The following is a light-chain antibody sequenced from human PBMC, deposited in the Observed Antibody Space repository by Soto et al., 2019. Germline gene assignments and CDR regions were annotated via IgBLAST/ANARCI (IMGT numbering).Light chain of an antibody. J-gene: IGLJ1*01. Sequence: QSALTHPPSASGSPGQSVTISCTGSSTDIGGYNFVSWYQQLPGKAPKLIIYEVTKRPSGVPDRLSGSKSGNTASLTVSGLQPEAEPEYYSSSYAGRNNFDVFGSGTKVTV. CDR1: STDIGGYNF. CDR3: SSYAGRNNFDV. CDR2: EVT. V-gene: IGLV2-8*01.